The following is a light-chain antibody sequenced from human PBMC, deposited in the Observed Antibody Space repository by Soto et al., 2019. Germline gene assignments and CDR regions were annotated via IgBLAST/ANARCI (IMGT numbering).Light chain of an antibody. J-gene: IGLJ7*01. CDR2: EFS. Sequence: QSALTQPASVSGSPGQSITISCTGTSSDVGSYNLVSWYQQHPGKAPKLMIYEFSKRPSWVSNRFSGSTSCNTASLTISGLQAEDEADYYCCSYAGSSTFAVFGGGTQLTVL. CDR3: CSYAGSSTFAV. CDR1: SSDVGSYNL. V-gene: IGLV2-23*02.